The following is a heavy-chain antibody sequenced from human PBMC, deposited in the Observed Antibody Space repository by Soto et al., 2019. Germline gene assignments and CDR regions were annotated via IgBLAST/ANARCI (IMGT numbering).Heavy chain of an antibody. CDR1: GYSFTIYW. V-gene: IGHV5-10-1*01. CDR3: ARRPAGCGGDCLHYYYYGMDV. D-gene: IGHD2-21*02. J-gene: IGHJ6*02. CDR2: IDPSDSYT. Sequence: GESLKISCNGSGYSFTIYWISWVRQMPGKGLEWMGRIDPSDSYTNYSPSFQGHVTISADKSISTAYLQWSSLKALDTAMYYCARRPAGCGGDCLHYYYYGMDVWGQGTTVTVSS.